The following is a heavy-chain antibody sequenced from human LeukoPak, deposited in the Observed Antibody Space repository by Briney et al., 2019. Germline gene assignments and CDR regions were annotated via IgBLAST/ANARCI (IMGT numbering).Heavy chain of an antibody. CDR1: GFTFSSYG. CDR2: ISSSSSYI. J-gene: IGHJ4*02. D-gene: IGHD6-19*01. CDR3: VKGTDIAVAGWTGLFDY. Sequence: PGGSLRLSCAASGFTFSSYGMSWVRQAPGKGLEWVSSISSSSSYIYYADSVKGRFTISRDNAKNSLYLQMNSLRAEDTAVYYCVKGTDIAVAGWTGLFDYWGQGTLVTVSS. V-gene: IGHV3-21*01.